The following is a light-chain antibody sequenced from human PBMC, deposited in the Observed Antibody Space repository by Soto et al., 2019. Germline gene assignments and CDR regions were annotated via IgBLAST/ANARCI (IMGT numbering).Light chain of an antibody. Sequence: EIVLTQSPGTLSLSPGERATLSCRASQSVSSNYLAWHQQKPGQAPRLLIYCASSRATGTPDRFSGSGSGTDFTLTISRLEPEDFAVYYCQQYGSSPLTFGGGTKVEIK. CDR3: QQYGSSPLT. CDR2: CAS. J-gene: IGKJ4*01. V-gene: IGKV3-20*01. CDR1: QSVSSNY.